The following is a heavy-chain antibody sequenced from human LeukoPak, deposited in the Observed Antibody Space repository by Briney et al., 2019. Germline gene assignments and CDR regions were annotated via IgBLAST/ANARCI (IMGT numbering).Heavy chain of an antibody. CDR2: IRSKAYRETI. D-gene: IGHD5-18*01. J-gene: IGHJ6*02. CDR3: GRGPIQLWLHNGIDV. CDR1: GFTFGDHA. V-gene: IGHV3-49*04. Sequence: TGGSLRLSCTASGFTFGDHAMSWVRQAPGKGLEWVGFIRSKAYRETIEYAASVKGRFTISRDDSESIAYLQMNSLKIEDTAVYYCGRGPIQLWLHNGIDVWGPGTTVIVSS.